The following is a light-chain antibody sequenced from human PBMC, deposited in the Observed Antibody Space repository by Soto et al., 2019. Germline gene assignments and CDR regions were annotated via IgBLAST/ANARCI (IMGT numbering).Light chain of an antibody. CDR3: SSFTSKSTEV. Sequence: QSVLTQPASVSGSPGQSITISCTGTSSDVGGYNDVSWYQQHPDKAPKLMMYDVSNRPSGVSNRFSGSKSGNTASLTISGLQSEDEADYFCSSFTSKSTEVFGTGTKLTVL. CDR1: SSDVGGYND. V-gene: IGLV2-14*03. CDR2: DVS. J-gene: IGLJ1*01.